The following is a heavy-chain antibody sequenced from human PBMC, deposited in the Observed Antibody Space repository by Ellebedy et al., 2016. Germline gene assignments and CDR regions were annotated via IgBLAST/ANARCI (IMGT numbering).Heavy chain of an antibody. CDR3: ARGFDIFDY. Sequence: GESLKISXAASGFTFSSYSMNWVRQAPGKGLEWVSYISNSGSPTYYADSVKGRFTIFRDNAKKSLYLQMNSLRAEDTAVYYCARGFDIFDYWGQGTLVTVSS. CDR1: GFTFSSYS. J-gene: IGHJ4*02. V-gene: IGHV3-48*01. CDR2: ISNSGSPT.